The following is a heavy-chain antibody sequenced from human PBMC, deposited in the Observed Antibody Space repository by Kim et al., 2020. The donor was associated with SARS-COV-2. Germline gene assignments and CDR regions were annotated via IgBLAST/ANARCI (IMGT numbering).Heavy chain of an antibody. CDR1: GYRFTSYW. D-gene: IGHD2-2*01. Sequence: GESLKISCKGSGYRFTSYWIGWVRPMPGKGLEGVGIIYPGDSDTRYSTSFKGQINIPVDKSISTAYLQWSSLKASDTAMYYCARRTQLAHVPFDYWGQGTLVTVSS. V-gene: IGHV5-51*01. CDR2: IYPGDSDT. CDR3: ARRTQLAHVPFDY. J-gene: IGHJ4*02.